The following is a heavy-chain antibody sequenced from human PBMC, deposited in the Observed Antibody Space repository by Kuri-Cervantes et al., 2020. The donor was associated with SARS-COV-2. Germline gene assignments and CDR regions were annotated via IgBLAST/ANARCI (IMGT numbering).Heavy chain of an antibody. V-gene: IGHV3-23*01. CDR1: GFTFSSYA. Sequence: ESLKIPCAASGFTFSSYAMSLVRQAPGKGLEWVSAIRGSGGSTYYADSVKGRFTISRDNSKNTLYLQMNSPGAEDAAVYCCAREHCSRASCYGLDYWGQGTLVTVSS. J-gene: IGHJ4*02. D-gene: IGHD2-2*01. CDR2: IRGSGGST. CDR3: AREHCSRASCYGLDY.